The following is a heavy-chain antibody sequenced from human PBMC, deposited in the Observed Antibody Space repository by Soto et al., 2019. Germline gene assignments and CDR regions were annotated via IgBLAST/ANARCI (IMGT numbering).Heavy chain of an antibody. CDR3: ARDFRKGFFDY. CDR1: GGSISSGDYY. Sequence: VQLQESGPGLVKPSQTLSLTCTVSGGSISSGDYYWSWIRQPPGKGLEWIGYIHYTGSTYYNPSLKSRVTISGDTAKNQFSLKLSSVTAADTAVYYCARDFRKGFFDYWGQGTLVTVS. J-gene: IGHJ4*02. CDR2: IHYTGST. V-gene: IGHV4-30-4*01.